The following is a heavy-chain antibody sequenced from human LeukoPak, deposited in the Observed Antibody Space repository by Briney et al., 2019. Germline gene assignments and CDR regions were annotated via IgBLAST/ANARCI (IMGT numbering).Heavy chain of an antibody. CDR2: INPNSGGT. CDR3: ARAYGYSSSWYVY. D-gene: IGHD6-13*01. V-gene: IGHV1-2*02. CDR1: GYTFTSYY. J-gene: IGHJ4*02. Sequence: ASVKVSCKASGYTFTSYYMHWVRQAPGQGLEWMGWINPNSGGTNYAQKFQGRVTMTRDTSISTAYMELSRLRSDDTAVYYCARAYGYSSSWYVYWGQGTLVTVSS.